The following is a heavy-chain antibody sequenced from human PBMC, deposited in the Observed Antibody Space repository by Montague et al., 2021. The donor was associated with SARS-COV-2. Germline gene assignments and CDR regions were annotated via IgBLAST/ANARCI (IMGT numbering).Heavy chain of an antibody. CDR2: VDHSGNT. CDR3: ARGTCAVQITPGFRY. J-gene: IGHJ4*02. V-gene: IGHV4-34*01. Sequence: SETLSLTCAVYGGSFHIFSWGWIRQSPGKGLEWIGEVDHSGNTKYNPSLKSRVTISVDTSKNQFSLNLTSVTAADTAIYYCARGTCAVQITPGFRYWGQGTQVAVSS. D-gene: IGHD5-24*01. CDR1: GGSFHIFS.